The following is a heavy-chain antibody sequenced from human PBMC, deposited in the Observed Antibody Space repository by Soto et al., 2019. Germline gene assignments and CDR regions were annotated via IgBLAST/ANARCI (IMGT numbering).Heavy chain of an antibody. Sequence: ASVKVSCKASGYTFTGYYMHWVRQAPGQGLEWMGWINPNSGGTNYAQKFQGQVTISADKSISTAYLQWSSLKASDTAMYYCARGYSYGYEFGGFDYWGQGTLVTVSS. CDR3: ARGYSYGYEFGGFDY. CDR2: INPNSGGT. D-gene: IGHD5-18*01. CDR1: GYTFTGYY. J-gene: IGHJ4*02. V-gene: IGHV1-2*02.